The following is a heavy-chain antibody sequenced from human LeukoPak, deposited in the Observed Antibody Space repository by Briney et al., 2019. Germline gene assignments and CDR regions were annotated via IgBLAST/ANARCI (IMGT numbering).Heavy chain of an antibody. CDR2: IYDSETT. Sequence: PSETLSLTCTVSGASMSNHYWSWIRQPPGKGLEGIGYIYDSETTNYNPSLKSRVTMSVDTSKNQFFLNLSSVTAADTALYYCASRPSGSTWYGVFDYWSRGTLVTVSS. D-gene: IGHD6-13*01. V-gene: IGHV4-59*11. CDR1: GASMSNHY. J-gene: IGHJ4*02. CDR3: ASRPSGSTWYGVFDY.